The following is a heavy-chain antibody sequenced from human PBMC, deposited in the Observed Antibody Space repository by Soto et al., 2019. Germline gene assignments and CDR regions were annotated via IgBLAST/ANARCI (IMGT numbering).Heavy chain of an antibody. Sequence: QVQLVQSGAEVKKPGASVKVSCKASGYTFTIYGISWVRQAPGQGLEWMGWISGYNGNTDYAQNLQDRVTLTTDASTSSVYMELRSLRSDDTAVYYCARVDYYGSSGYYGYCGQGTLITVSS. V-gene: IGHV1-18*04. J-gene: IGHJ4*02. CDR2: ISGYNGNT. CDR3: ARVDYYGSSGYYGY. CDR1: GYTFTIYG. D-gene: IGHD3-22*01.